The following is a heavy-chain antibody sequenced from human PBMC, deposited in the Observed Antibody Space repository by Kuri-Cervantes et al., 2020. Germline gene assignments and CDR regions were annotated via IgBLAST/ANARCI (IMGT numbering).Heavy chain of an antibody. V-gene: IGHV3-30-3*01. J-gene: IGHJ5*02. CDR2: ISYDGSNK. Sequence: GGFLRLSCAASGFTFSSYAMHWVRQAPGKGLEWVAVISYDGSNKYYADSVKGRFTISRDNSKNTLYLQMNSLRAEDTAVYYCARDVKYYYGSGSIQCWFDPWGQGTLVTVSS. D-gene: IGHD3-10*01. CDR1: GFTFSSYA. CDR3: ARDVKYYYGSGSIQCWFDP.